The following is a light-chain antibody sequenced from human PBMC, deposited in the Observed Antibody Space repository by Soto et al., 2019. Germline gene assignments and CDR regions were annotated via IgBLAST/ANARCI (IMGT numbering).Light chain of an antibody. CDR2: AAS. Sequence: IQMTQSPSSLSASVGDRVTLSCRASQVIGNDLAWYQQKPGKAPKLLIYAASSLQSGVPSRFSGSGSGTDFTLTSSSLQPEDFATYYCQQSYSTPQTFGQGTKVDIK. CDR3: QQSYSTPQT. J-gene: IGKJ1*01. CDR1: QVIGND. V-gene: IGKV1-39*01.